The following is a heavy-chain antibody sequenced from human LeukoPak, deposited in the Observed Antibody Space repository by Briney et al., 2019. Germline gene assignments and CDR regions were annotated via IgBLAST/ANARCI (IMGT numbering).Heavy chain of an antibody. CDR3: AREEITIFGVVTHGGFDP. J-gene: IGHJ5*02. D-gene: IGHD3-3*01. CDR1: GFTVSSNY. V-gene: IGHV3-66*01. Sequence: PGGSLRLSCAASGFTVSSNYMSWVRQAPGKGLEWVSVIYSGGSTYYADSVKGRFTISRDNSKNTLYLQMNSLRAEDTAVYYCAREEITIFGVVTHGGFDPWGQGTLVTVFS. CDR2: IYSGGST.